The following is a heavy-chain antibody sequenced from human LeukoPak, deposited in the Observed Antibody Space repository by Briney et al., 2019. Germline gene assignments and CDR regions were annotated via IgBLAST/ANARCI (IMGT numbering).Heavy chain of an antibody. CDR3: ARGRYSRTCRWLDP. J-gene: IGHJ5*02. Sequence: PGGSLRLSCAASGFTFSSYGMSWVRQAPGKGLEWVSAISGSGGSTYYADSVKGRFTISRDNSKNTLYLQMNSLRAEDTAVYYCARGRYSRTCRWLDPWGQGTLVTVSS. CDR2: ISGSGGST. V-gene: IGHV3-23*01. CDR1: GFTFSSYG. D-gene: IGHD4-11*01.